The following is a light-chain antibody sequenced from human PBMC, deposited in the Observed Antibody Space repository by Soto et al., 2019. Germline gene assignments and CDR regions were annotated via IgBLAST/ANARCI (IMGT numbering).Light chain of an antibody. Sequence: EIVLTQSPATLSLSPGERATLSCRASQSVASHLAWYQHRVGQAPRLLIHEASNRATGIPARFSGSGSGTDFTLTISSLEPEDFAVYYCQQRADWPLTFGGGTKVAIK. CDR1: QSVASH. V-gene: IGKV3-11*01. J-gene: IGKJ4*01. CDR2: EAS. CDR3: QQRADWPLT.